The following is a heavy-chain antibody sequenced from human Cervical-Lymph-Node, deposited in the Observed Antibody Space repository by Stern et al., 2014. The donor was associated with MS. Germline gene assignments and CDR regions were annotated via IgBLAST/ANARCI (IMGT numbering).Heavy chain of an antibody. Sequence: EVQLVESGPEVKRPGESLRIACQASGYTFTYYWNGWVRQLPGKGLEWMAYIFPGGSDIRYSPSFQGQVTISADTSSSTAYLQWNNLKASDTAIYYCARQRYFDYWGEVTLVPVSS. J-gene: IGHJ4*02. CDR3: ARQRYFDY. CDR2: IFPGGSDI. CDR1: GYTFTYYW. V-gene: IGHV5-51*01.